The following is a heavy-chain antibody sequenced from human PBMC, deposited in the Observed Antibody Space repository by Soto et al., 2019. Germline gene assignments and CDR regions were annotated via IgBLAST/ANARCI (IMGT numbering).Heavy chain of an antibody. J-gene: IGHJ6*03. D-gene: IGHD6-19*01. V-gene: IGHV1-18*01. CDR3: ARDRGVAPPVAGNTHYLYYMDV. CDR1: GYSFTNYG. CDR2: ISAFNGNT. Sequence: QDPLLQSGAEVKKPGASVTVSCKASGYSFTNYGITWVRQAPGQGLEWMGWISAFNGNTHYAQKLQGRVTMTTDASQGTAFLELRRLRSDGTAVYYCARDRGVAPPVAGNTHYLYYMDVWGKGTTVTVSS.